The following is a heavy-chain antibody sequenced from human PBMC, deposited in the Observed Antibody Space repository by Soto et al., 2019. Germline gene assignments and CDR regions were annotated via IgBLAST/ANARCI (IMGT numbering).Heavy chain of an antibody. CDR1: GFTFDDYA. Sequence: EVQLVESGGGLVQPGRSLRLSCAASGFTFDDYAMHWVRQAPGKGLEWVSGISWNSGSIGYADSVKGRFTISRDNAKNSLYLQMNSLRAEDTALYYCAKDGMTVVIDYYYGMDVWGQGTTVTVSS. CDR2: ISWNSGSI. V-gene: IGHV3-9*01. D-gene: IGHD3-22*01. CDR3: AKDGMTVVIDYYYGMDV. J-gene: IGHJ6*02.